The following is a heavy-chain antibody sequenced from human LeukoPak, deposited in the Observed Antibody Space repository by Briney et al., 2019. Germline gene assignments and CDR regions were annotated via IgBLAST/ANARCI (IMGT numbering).Heavy chain of an antibody. J-gene: IGHJ5*02. CDR3: ASGNGYCSSTSCYTRYNWFDP. CDR1: GGSISSSSYY. D-gene: IGHD2-2*02. Sequence: SETLSLTCTVSGGSISSSSYYWGWIRQPPGKGLEWIGSIYYSGSTYYNPSLKSRVTILVDTSKNQFSLKLSSVTAADTAVYYCASGNGYCSSTSCYTRYNWFDPWGQGTLVTVSS. V-gene: IGHV4-39*07. CDR2: IYYSGST.